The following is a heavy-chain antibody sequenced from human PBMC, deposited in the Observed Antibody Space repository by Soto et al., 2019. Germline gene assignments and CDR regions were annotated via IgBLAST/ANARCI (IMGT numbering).Heavy chain of an antibody. CDR3: ARVASKMAWFDP. CDR2: IYYNENT. CDR1: GGSVTSGTFY. J-gene: IGHJ5*02. Sequence: SETLSLTCTVSGGSVTSGTFYWSWIRQPPGKGLEWIGEIYYNENTNYNPSLKSRVTISADTSKNQFSLRLSSVTAADTAVYYCARVASKMAWFDPWGPGTLVTVSS. D-gene: IGHD5-12*01. V-gene: IGHV4-61*01.